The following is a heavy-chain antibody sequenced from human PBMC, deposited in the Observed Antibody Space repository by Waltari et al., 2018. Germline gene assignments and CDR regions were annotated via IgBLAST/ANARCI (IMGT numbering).Heavy chain of an antibody. Sequence: QVQLVRSGAEVKKPGASVKVSYKASGYTFTTYYMHWVRQAPGQGLEWMGIITPSGGSTTYAQKFQGRITMTRDTSTSTVYLELSSLRSEDTAVYYCAGVAVTATRVGWFDPWGLGTLVTVSS. V-gene: IGHV1-46*03. D-gene: IGHD2-15*01. CDR1: GYTFTTYY. J-gene: IGHJ5*02. CDR3: AGVAVTATRVGWFDP. CDR2: ITPSGGST.